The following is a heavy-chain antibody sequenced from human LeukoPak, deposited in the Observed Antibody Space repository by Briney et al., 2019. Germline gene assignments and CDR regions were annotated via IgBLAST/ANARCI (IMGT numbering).Heavy chain of an antibody. J-gene: IGHJ4*02. Sequence: SETLSLTCSVSGASITSYYWTWIRQPPGKRLEWIGYIYSSAHTDLNPSLKSRVTISLDTSRNQFSLNMTSVTAADTAVYYCARRSGVLDSRDSRYYFDHWGQGTLVTVSS. CDR2: IYSSAHT. V-gene: IGHV4-4*09. CDR3: ARRSGVLDSRDSRYYFDH. D-gene: IGHD3-22*01. CDR1: GASITSYY.